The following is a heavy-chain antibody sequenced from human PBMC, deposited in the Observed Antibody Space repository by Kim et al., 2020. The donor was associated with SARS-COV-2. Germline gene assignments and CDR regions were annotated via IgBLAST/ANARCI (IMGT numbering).Heavy chain of an antibody. D-gene: IGHD3-22*01. J-gene: IGHJ3*02. CDR3: ARPRGLNGPSQYDSSGYHPLDI. CDR2: IDPSDSYT. V-gene: IGHV5-10-1*01. CDR1: GYSFTSYW. Sequence: GESLKISCKGSGYSFTSYWISWVRQMPGKGLEWMGRIDPSDSYTNYSPSFQGHVTISADKSISTAYLQWSSLKASDTAMYYCARPRGLNGPSQYDSSGYHPLDIWGQGTMVTVSS.